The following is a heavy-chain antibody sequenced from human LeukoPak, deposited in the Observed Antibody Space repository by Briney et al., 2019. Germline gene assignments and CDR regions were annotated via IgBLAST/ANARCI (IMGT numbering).Heavy chain of an antibody. CDR2: IKKDGSEK. CDR1: GFTFSNYW. Sequence: GGSLRLSCAASGFTFSNYWMNWVRQAPGKGPEWVAIIKKDGSEKYYVDSVKGRFTISRDNAKNSLYLQMNSLRAEDTAVCYCARGQPPDYYYYYMDVWGKGTTVTVSS. V-gene: IGHV3-7*01. CDR3: ARGQPPDYYYYYMDV. J-gene: IGHJ6*03. D-gene: IGHD1-14*01.